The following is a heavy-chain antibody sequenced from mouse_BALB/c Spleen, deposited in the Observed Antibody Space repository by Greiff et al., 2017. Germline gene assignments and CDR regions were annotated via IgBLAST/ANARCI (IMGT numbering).Heavy chain of an antibody. CDR2: ISYDGSN. CDR3: ARIYDGYYENAMDY. D-gene: IGHD2-3*01. Sequence: EVQLVESGPGLVKPSQSLSLTCSVTGYSITSGYYWNWIRQFPGNKLEWMGYISYDGSNNYNPSLKNRISITRDTSKNQFFLKLNSVTTEDTATYYCARIYDGYYENAMDYWGQGTSVTVSS. J-gene: IGHJ4*01. CDR1: GYSITSGYY. V-gene: IGHV3-6*02.